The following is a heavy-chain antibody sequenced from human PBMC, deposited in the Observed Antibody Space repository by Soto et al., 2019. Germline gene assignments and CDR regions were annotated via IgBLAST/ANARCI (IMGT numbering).Heavy chain of an antibody. CDR1: GGSISSGDYY. V-gene: IGHV4-30-4*01. D-gene: IGHD1-26*01. Sequence: SETLSLTCTVSGGSISSGDYYWSWIRQPPGKGLEWIAYIHYSGSTYYNPSLKSRVTISVDTSKNQFSLKLSSVTAADTAVYYCARSRYSGSYFFDYWGQGILVTVS. J-gene: IGHJ4*02. CDR2: IHYSGST. CDR3: ARSRYSGSYFFDY.